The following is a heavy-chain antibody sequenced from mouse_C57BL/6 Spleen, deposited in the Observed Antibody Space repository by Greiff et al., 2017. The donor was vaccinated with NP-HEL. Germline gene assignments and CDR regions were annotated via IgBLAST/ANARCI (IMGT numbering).Heavy chain of an antibody. V-gene: IGHV1-55*01. J-gene: IGHJ4*01. CDR3: ARCYSNYGGAMDY. D-gene: IGHD2-5*01. CDR1: GYTFTSYW. Sequence: VQLQQPGAELVKPGASVKMSCKASGYTFTSYWITWVKQRPGQGLEWIGDIYPGSGSTNYKEKFKSKATLTVDTSSSTAYMQLSSLTSEDSAVYYCARCYSNYGGAMDYWGQGTSVTVSS. CDR2: IYPGSGST.